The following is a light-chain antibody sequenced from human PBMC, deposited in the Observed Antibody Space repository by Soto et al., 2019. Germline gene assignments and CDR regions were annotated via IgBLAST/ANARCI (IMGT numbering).Light chain of an antibody. V-gene: IGKV3-11*01. CDR3: QQYNNWHPIT. J-gene: IGKJ5*01. CDR1: QSVSGY. Sequence: EILLTQSPVTLSLSPGERATLSCRASQSVSGYLAWYQQKPGQAPRLLIYDVSNRATGIPARFSGSGSGTEFTLTIRSLQSEDFAVYYCQQYNNWHPITFGQGTRLEIK. CDR2: DVS.